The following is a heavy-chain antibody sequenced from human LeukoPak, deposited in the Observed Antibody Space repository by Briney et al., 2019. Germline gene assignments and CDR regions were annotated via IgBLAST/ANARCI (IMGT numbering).Heavy chain of an antibody. V-gene: IGHV3-23*01. CDR3: AKYRLDANYYGCTFDI. Sequence: GGSLRLSCAASGFAFTNYAMSWVRQAPGKGLQWVSSISDGDGTTYYADSVKGRYTISRDNSKSALYLQMNSLRAEDTAIYYCAKYRLDANYYGCTFDIXXXXTXVXVSS. J-gene: IGHJ3*02. D-gene: IGHD3-10*01. CDR1: GFAFTNYA. CDR2: ISDGDGTT.